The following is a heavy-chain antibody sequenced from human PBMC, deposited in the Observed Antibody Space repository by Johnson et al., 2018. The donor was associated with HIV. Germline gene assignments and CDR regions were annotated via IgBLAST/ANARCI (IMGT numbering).Heavy chain of an antibody. CDR3: ARDSYVSSGYPLSIFRI. Sequence: VQLVESGGGLVQPGGSLRLSCAASGFTVTTNYISWVRQAPGKGLEWVSAIYSGGGTYYTDSVKGRFTISRDNSKNTVYLQMNNLRAEDTAVYFCARDSYVSSGYPLSIFRIWGQGTLVTVSS. D-gene: IGHD3-22*01. J-gene: IGHJ3*02. CDR2: IYSGGGT. V-gene: IGHV3-66*01. CDR1: GFTVTTNY.